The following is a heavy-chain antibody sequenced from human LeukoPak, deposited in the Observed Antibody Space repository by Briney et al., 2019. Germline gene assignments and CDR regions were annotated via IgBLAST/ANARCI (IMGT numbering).Heavy chain of an antibody. CDR2: IIPILGIA. CDR1: GGTFSSYA. D-gene: IGHD3-22*01. J-gene: IGHJ3*02. CDR3: AWKYYYDSRGPDAFDI. Sequence: ASVTVSCKASGGTFSSYAISWVRQAPGQGLEWMGRIIPILGIANYAQKFQGRVTITADKSTSTAYMELSSLRSEDTAVYYCAWKYYYDSRGPDAFDIWGQGTMVTVSS. V-gene: IGHV1-69*04.